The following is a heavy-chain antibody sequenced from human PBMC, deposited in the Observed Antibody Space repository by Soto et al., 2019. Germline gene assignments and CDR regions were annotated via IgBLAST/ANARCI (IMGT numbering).Heavy chain of an antibody. V-gene: IGHV4-59*01. Sequence: QVQLQEAGPGLVKPSETLSLTCTVSGGSITSFYWTWIRQPPGEGLEWIAYVYSSGYTSYNPSLKSRVSTSIDTSKTQFSLKLSSVTAADTAVYYCARMGPSFCSGAACYSEGVWIDYWGQGTLVTVSS. CDR2: VYSSGYT. CDR1: GGSITSFY. D-gene: IGHD2-15*01. J-gene: IGHJ4*02. CDR3: ARMGPSFCSGAACYSEGVWIDY.